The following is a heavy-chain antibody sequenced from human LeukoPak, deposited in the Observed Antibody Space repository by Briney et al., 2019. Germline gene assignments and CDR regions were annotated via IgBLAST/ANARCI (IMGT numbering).Heavy chain of an antibody. Sequence: QPGGSLRLSCAASGFTFSSYGMHWVRQAPGKGLEWVANIRQDEGEKFYVDSVKGRFTISRDNAKNSLYLQMNSLRAEDTAVYYCARAGYYDSSGPGDYWGQGTLVTVSS. V-gene: IGHV3-7*01. CDR3: ARAGYYDSSGPGDY. D-gene: IGHD3-22*01. J-gene: IGHJ4*02. CDR2: IRQDEGEK. CDR1: GFTFSSYG.